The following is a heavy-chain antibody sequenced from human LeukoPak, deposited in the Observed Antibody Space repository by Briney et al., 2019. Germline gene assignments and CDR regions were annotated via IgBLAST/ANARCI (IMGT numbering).Heavy chain of an antibody. CDR2: IYYSGST. CDR3: ARSKRQNYYYYYMDV. J-gene: IGHJ6*03. Sequence: TSETLSLTWTVSGGSISSHYWSWIRQPPGKGLEWIGYIYYSGSTNYNPSLKSRVTISVDTSKNQFSLKLSSVTAADTAVYYCARSKRQNYYYYYMDVWGKGTTVTVSS. CDR1: GGSISSHY. V-gene: IGHV4-59*11.